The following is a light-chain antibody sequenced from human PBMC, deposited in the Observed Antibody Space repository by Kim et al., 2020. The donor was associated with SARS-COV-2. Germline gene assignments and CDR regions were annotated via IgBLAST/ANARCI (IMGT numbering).Light chain of an antibody. CDR1: QGIVTY. V-gene: IGKV1-9*01. J-gene: IGKJ4*01. CDR3: QQFHSPLS. CDR2: GAS. Sequence: DIQLTQSPSFLSASVGDRVTLTCRASQGIVTYLAWYHQKPGKAPNLLIYGASILQSGVPSRFRGSGSGTKFTLTISSLQPEDFATYYCQQFHSPLSFGGGTKVDIK.